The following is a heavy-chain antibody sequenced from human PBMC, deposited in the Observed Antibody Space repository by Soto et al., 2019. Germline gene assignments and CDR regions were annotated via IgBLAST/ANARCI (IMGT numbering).Heavy chain of an antibody. D-gene: IGHD1-26*01. CDR2: VYHSGST. V-gene: IGHV4-59*02. CDR3: ARDYSRIFDH. CDR1: GASVTSYY. J-gene: IGHJ4*02. Sequence: QVQLQQSGPGLVKPSETLTLTCAVSGASVTSYYWSWIRQPPGKGLEWIGYVYHSGSTNYSPSLKGRVTISVDTTKNELSLKLDSVTAADAAMYYCARDYSRIFDHWGQGTLVAVSS.